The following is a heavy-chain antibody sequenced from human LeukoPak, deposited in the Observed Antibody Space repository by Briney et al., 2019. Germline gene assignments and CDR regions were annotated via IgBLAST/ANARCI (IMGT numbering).Heavy chain of an antibody. J-gene: IGHJ3*02. CDR1: GGSFSGYY. CDR3: ATEVVAGDDAFDI. CDR2: IKHSGST. Sequence: PSETLSLTCAVYGGSFSGYYWSWIRQPPGKGLEWIGEIKHSGSTNYNPSLKSRVTISVDTSKNQFSLQLYSLTPEDTVVYYCATEVVAGDDAFDIWGQGTMVTVSS. V-gene: IGHV4-34*01. D-gene: IGHD2-15*01.